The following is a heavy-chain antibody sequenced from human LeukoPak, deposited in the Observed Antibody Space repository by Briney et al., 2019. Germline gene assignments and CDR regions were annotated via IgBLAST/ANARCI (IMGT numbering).Heavy chain of an antibody. Sequence: PGGSLRLSCAASGFTFGSCAMSWVRQAPGKGLEWVSVIYSGGSTYYADSVKGRFTISRDNSKNTLYLQMNSLRAEDTAVYYCARDYGSGSYPRSYYFDYWGQGTLVTVSS. CDR1: GFTFGSCA. V-gene: IGHV3-53*01. J-gene: IGHJ4*02. CDR3: ARDYGSGSYPRSYYFDY. D-gene: IGHD3-10*01. CDR2: IYSGGST.